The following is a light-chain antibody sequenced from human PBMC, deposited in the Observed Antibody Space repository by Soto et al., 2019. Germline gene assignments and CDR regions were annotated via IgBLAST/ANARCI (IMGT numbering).Light chain of an antibody. J-gene: IGLJ3*02. CDR2: STS. V-gene: IGLV7-43*01. Sequence: QTVVTQEPSLTVSPGGTVTLTCASSTGAVTSGYYPSWFQQKPGQTPRTLIYSTSNKPSWTPARFSGSLLGGKPALTLSGVQPEDEAEYYCLLYYGGAPVFGGGTKLTVL. CDR1: TGAVTSGYY. CDR3: LLYYGGAPV.